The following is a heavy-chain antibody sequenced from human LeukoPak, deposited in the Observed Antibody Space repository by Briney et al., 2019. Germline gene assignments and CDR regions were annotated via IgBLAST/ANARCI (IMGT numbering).Heavy chain of an antibody. CDR1: GYTFTSYA. CDR3: ARGSPYSGHAFDI. J-gene: IGHJ3*02. D-gene: IGHD5-12*01. Sequence: ASVKVSCKASGYTFTSYAMYWVRQAPGQRLEWMGWINAGNGNTKYSQKFQGRVTITRDTSASTAYMELSSLRSEDTAVYYCARGSPYSGHAFDIWGQGTMVTVSS. CDR2: INAGNGNT. V-gene: IGHV1-3*01.